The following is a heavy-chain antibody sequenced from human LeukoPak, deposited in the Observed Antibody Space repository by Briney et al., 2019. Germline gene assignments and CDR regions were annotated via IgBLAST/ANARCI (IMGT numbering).Heavy chain of an antibody. D-gene: IGHD1-26*01. V-gene: IGHV3-30*07. J-gene: IGHJ6*02. CDR3: AKNLGLSYYNGMDV. Sequence: PGTSLRLSCAASGFTFSSYAMYWVRQAPGKGLEWVALISKDGFNEDHADSVKGRFTISRDNSKNTLFLQMNSLRAEDTALYFCAKNLGLSYYNGMDVWGQGTTVTVSS. CDR2: ISKDGFNE. CDR1: GFTFSSYA.